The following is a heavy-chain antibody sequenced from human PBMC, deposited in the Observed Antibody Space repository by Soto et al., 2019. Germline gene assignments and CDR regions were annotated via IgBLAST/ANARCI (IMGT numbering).Heavy chain of an antibody. CDR1: GFTFSSYA. D-gene: IGHD6-13*01. J-gene: IGHJ4*02. V-gene: IGHV3-23*01. CDR2: ISGSGGST. Sequence: EVQLLEAGGGLVQPGGSLRLSCAASGFTFSSYAMNWVRQAPGKGLEWVSVISGSGGSTYYAVSVKGRFTISRDNSKNTLYLQMNSLRAEDTAVYYCSRRSSSWYFDYWGQGTLVTVSS. CDR3: SRRSSSWYFDY.